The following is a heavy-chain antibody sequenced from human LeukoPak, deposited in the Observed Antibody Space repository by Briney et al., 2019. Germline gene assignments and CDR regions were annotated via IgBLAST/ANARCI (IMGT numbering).Heavy chain of an antibody. J-gene: IGHJ4*02. V-gene: IGHV3-33*08. D-gene: IGHD5-18*01. CDR3: ARDLGAVDTAMAPDY. CDR1: RFTFSSYG. Sequence: GGSLRLSCAASRFTFSSYGMHWVRQAPGKGLEWVAVIWYDGSNKYYADSVKGRFTISRDNSKNTLYLQMNSLRAEDTAVYYCARDLGAVDTAMAPDYWGQGTLVTVSS. CDR2: IWYDGSNK.